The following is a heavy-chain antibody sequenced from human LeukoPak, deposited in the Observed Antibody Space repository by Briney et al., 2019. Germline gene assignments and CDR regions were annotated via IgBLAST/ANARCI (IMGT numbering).Heavy chain of an antibody. CDR3: ARYYVLRYFDWLPTLNWFDP. V-gene: IGHV4-34*01. CDR2: ITHSGST. D-gene: IGHD3-9*01. CDR1: GGSFSGYY. Sequence: SETLSLTCAVYGGSFSGYYWSWIRQPPGKGLEWIGEITHSGSTNYNPSLKSRVTISVDTSKNQFSLKLSSVTAADTAVYYSARYYVLRYFDWLPTLNWFDPWGQGTLVTVSS. J-gene: IGHJ5*02.